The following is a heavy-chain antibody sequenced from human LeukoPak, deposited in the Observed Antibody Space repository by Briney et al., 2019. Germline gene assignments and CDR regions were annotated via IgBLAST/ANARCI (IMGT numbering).Heavy chain of an antibody. D-gene: IGHD6-13*01. CDR2: ITSNGGST. CDR3: AKDRVVATGIGEFDY. Sequence: LPGGSLRLSCSGSGFTFSSHSMHWVRQAPGRGLEYVSGITSNGGSTYYADSMKGRFTISRDNSKNTLYLQMSSLRAEDTAVYYCAKDRVVATGIGEFDYWGQGTLVTVSS. CDR1: GFTFSSHS. V-gene: IGHV3-64D*06. J-gene: IGHJ4*02.